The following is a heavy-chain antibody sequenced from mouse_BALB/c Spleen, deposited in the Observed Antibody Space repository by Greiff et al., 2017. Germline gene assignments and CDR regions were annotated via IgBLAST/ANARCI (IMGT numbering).Heavy chain of an antibody. CDR1: GYAFSSSW. CDR3: ARIYDGYYWFAY. CDR2: IYPGDGDT. J-gene: IGHJ3*01. V-gene: IGHV1-82*01. Sequence: QVQLQQSGPELVKPGASVKISCKASGYAFSSSWMNWVKQRPGQGLEWIGRIYPGDGDTNYNGKFKGKATLTADKSSSTAYMQLSSLTSVDSAVYFGARIYDGYYWFAYWGQGTLVTVSA. D-gene: IGHD2-3*01.